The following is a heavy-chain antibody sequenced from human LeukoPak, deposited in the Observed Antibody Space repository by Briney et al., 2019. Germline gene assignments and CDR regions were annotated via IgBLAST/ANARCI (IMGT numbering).Heavy chain of an antibody. CDR1: GFTVSSNY. CDR3: ARFAEGSSFDY. D-gene: IGHD6-13*01. J-gene: IGHJ4*02. Sequence: GGSLRLSCAASGFTVSSNYMSWVRQAPGKGLEWVSVIYGGGSTYYADSVKGRFTISRDNSKNTLYLQMNSLRAEDTAVYYCARFAEGSSFDYWGQGTLVTVSS. CDR2: IYGGGST. V-gene: IGHV3-66*01.